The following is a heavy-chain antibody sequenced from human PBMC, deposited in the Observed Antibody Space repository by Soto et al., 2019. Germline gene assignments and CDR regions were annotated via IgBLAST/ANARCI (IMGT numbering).Heavy chain of an antibody. CDR2: IYYSGTT. CDR1: GGSISNYY. D-gene: IGHD4-17*01. CDR3: ARSKGDYDPPDY. V-gene: IGHV4-59*01. Sequence: SETLSLTCTVSGGSISNYYWTWIRQPPEKGLEWIGYIYYSGTTNYNPSLKSRVTISVDTSKNQFSLKLSSVTAADTAVYYCARSKGDYDPPDYWGQGTLVTVSS. J-gene: IGHJ4*02.